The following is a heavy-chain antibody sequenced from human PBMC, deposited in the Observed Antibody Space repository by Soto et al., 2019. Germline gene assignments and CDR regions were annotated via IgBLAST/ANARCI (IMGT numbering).Heavy chain of an antibody. CDR2: IDGGGRST. J-gene: IGHJ4*02. V-gene: IGHV3-23*01. CDR3: TTSNGYFVD. CDR1: GLTFDSRG. Sequence: EVQLLESGGGLEQSGGSLRLSCAASGLTFDSRGMSWVRQAPGKGLEWVSAIDGGGRSTYYADSVKGRFTLSRDNSKNTLYLQMNSLRAEDTAIYYCTTSNGYFVDWGQGTLVTVSS. D-gene: IGHD3-22*01.